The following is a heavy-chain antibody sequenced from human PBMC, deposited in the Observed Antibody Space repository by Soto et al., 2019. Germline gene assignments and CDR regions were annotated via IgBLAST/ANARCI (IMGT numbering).Heavy chain of an antibody. CDR1: GFTVSSNY. CDR2: IYSGGST. V-gene: IGHV3-53*01. CDR3: ARDRPGIYGMDV. J-gene: IGHJ6*02. Sequence: GGSLRLSCAASGFTVSSNYMSWVRQAPGKGLEWVSVIYSGGSTYYADSVKGRFTISRDNSKNTLYLQMNSLRAEDTAVYYWARDRPGIYGMDVWGQGTTVTVSS.